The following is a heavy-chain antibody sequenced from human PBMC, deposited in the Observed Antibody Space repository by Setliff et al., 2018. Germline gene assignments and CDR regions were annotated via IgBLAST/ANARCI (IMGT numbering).Heavy chain of an antibody. V-gene: IGHV4-59*13. J-gene: IGHJ6*03. CDR3: ARGGNYWGSWDYYSSMDV. CDR2: VYYSGTA. CDR1: GGSFNTYY. Sequence: SETLSLTCTVSGGSFNTYYWSWIRQTPGKGLEWIGFVYYSGTATYNPSLKSRVTVTVDTSTNQFALKLNSVTAADTAVYYCARGGNYWGSWDYYSSMDVWGKGTTVT. D-gene: IGHD3-16*01.